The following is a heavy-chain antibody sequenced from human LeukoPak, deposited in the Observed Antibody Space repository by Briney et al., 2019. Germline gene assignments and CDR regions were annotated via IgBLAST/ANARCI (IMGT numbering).Heavy chain of an antibody. CDR3: ARYGVDDAFDI. CDR1: GGSISSGDYY. V-gene: IGHV4-30-4*01. CDR2: IYYSGST. Sequence: PSETLSLTCTVSGGSISSGDYYWSWIRQPPGKGLEWIRYIYYSGSTYYNPSLKSRVTISVDTSKNQFSLKLSSVTAADTAVYYCARYGVDDAFDIWGQGTMVTVSS. J-gene: IGHJ3*02. D-gene: IGHD4-17*01.